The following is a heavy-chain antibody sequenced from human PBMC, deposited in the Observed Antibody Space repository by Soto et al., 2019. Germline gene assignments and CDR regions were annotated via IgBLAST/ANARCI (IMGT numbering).Heavy chain of an antibody. D-gene: IGHD1-26*01. CDR2: IKSKTDGGTT. CDR3: TTDAWELLEVDSDC. CDR1: GFTFSNAW. J-gene: IGHJ4*02. Sequence: GGSLRLSCAASGFTFSNAWMSWVRQAPGKGLEWVGRIKSKTDGGTTDYAAPVKGRFTISRDDSKNTLYLQMNSLKTEDTAVYYCTTDAWELLEVDSDCWGKGTLVTVSS. V-gene: IGHV3-15*01.